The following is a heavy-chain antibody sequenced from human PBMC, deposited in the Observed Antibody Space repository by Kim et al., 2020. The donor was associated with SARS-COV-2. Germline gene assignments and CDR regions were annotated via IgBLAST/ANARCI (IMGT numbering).Heavy chain of an antibody. J-gene: IGHJ6*02. CDR1: GGTFSSYA. D-gene: IGHD3-10*01. V-gene: IGHV1-69*04. CDR2: IIPILGIA. CDR3: ASSINYYGSGSYGEYGMDV. Sequence: SVKVSCKASGGTFSSYAISWVRQAPGQGLEWMGRIIPILGIANYAQKFQGRVTITADKSTSTAYMELSSLRSEDTAVYYCASSINYYGSGSYGEYGMDVWGQGTTVTVSS.